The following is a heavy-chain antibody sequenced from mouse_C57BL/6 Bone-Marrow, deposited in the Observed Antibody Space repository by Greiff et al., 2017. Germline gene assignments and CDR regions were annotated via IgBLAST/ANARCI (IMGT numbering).Heavy chain of an antibody. V-gene: IGHV1-74*01. J-gene: IGHJ4*01. CDR1: GYTFTSYW. CDR3: AISGSGAMDY. CDR2: IHPSDSDT. Sequence: VQLQQPGAELVKPGASVKVSCKASGYTFTSYWMHWVQQRPGKGLEWIGRIHPSDSDTNYNQKFKGKATLTVDKASSTAYMPLSSLTSEDSAVXYCAISGSGAMDYWGQGTSVTVSS. D-gene: IGHD1-3*01.